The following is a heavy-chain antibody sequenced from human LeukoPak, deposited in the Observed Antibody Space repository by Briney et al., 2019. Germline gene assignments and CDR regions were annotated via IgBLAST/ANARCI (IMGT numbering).Heavy chain of an antibody. CDR3: ARGYRTGDMTIFAY. J-gene: IGHJ4*02. CDR2: INCDSGGT. CDR1: GYIFNGYY. D-gene: IGHD7-27*01. Sequence: ASVKVSCKTSGYIFNGYYIQWVRHAPGQGHEWMGSINCDSGGTDYSHRCQGRVTMTRDRSITTVYMELSKLSFDDTAVYYCARGYRTGDMTIFAYWGQGTLVAVSS. V-gene: IGHV1-2*02.